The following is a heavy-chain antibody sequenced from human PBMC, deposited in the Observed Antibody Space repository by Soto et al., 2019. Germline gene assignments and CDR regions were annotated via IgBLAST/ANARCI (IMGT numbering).Heavy chain of an antibody. CDR2: ISNSGRTL. CDR3: ARDLVAVSGGVYSSSSGGYFFDF. V-gene: IGHV3-11*01. Sequence: QVQLVESGGGLVKPGGSLRLSCAASGFTFSDYYMSWIRQAPGKGLEWVSYISNSGRTLYYADYMKGRFTISRDNAKNSLYLQINSLRSEDTAVYYCARDLVAVSGGVYSSSSGGYFFDFWGQGTLVTVSS. CDR1: GFTFSDYY. D-gene: IGHD6-6*01. J-gene: IGHJ4*02.